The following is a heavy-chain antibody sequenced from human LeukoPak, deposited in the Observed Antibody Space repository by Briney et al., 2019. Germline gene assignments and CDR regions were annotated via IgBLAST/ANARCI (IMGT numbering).Heavy chain of an antibody. D-gene: IGHD3-10*01. Sequence: GGSLRLSCTASGFTFSSYTMTWVRQAPGKGLKWVSTITTGDGNTYYADSVKGRFTISRDNSKNTLYLQLNSLRAEDTAVYYCAREGSGRTAYNDGLDVWGQGTMVTVSS. CDR1: GFTFSSYT. J-gene: IGHJ3*01. CDR3: AREGSGRTAYNDGLDV. CDR2: ITTGDGNT. V-gene: IGHV3-23*01.